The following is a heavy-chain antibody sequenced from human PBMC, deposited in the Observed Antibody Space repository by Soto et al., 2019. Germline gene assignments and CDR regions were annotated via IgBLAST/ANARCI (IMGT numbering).Heavy chain of an antibody. V-gene: IGHV1-18*01. D-gene: IGHD6-19*01. J-gene: IGHJ6*02. CDR3: ARDRGKPLFMADYYGMDV. CDR1: GYTFTSYG. Sequence: QVQLVQSGAEVKKPGASVKVSCKASGYTFTSYGISWVRQAPGQGLEWMGWISAYNGNTNYAQKLQGRVTMTTDTPTSTAYMELRSLRSDDTAVYYCARDRGKPLFMADYYGMDVWGQGTTVTVSS. CDR2: ISAYNGNT.